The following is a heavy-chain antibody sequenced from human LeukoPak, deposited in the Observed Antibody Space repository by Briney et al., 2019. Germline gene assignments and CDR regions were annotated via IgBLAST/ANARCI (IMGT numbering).Heavy chain of an antibody. D-gene: IGHD2-2*02. CDR2: INSDGTIT. J-gene: IGHJ4*02. CDR3: ARGTALQDY. V-gene: IGHV3-74*01. Sequence: GGSLRLSCAASGFTVSSNYMSWVRQAPGKGLVWVSDINSDGTITHYADSVKGRFTVSRDNAQDTLYLQMNSLRAEDTAVYYCARGTALQDYWGQGTLVTVSS. CDR1: GFTVSSNY.